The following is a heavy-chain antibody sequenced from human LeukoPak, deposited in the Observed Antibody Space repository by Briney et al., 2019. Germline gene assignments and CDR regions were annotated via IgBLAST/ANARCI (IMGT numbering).Heavy chain of an antibody. CDR2: ITVSGVST. V-gene: IGHV3-23*01. CDR3: ARSVWWEAYFDY. Sequence: PGGSLRLSCAASGFTFSNYVMSWVRQAPGKRLEWVSAITVSGVSTYYADSVKGRFTISRDNSKNTLYLQMNSLRAEDTAVYYCARSVWWEAYFDYWGQGTLVTVSS. D-gene: IGHD3-16*01. CDR1: GFTFSNYV. J-gene: IGHJ4*02.